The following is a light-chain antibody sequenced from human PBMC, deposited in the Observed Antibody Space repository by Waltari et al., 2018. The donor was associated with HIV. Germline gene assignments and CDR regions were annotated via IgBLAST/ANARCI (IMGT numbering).Light chain of an antibody. CDR2: WAS. J-gene: IGKJ4*01. Sequence: DIVMTQSPDSLAVSLGERATINCKSRQNLFYSSNNKDYLAWYQQKPGQPPKLLIYWASTRESGVPDRFSGSGSGTDFTLIISSLQAEDVATYYCHQYFGPPLTFGGGTKVEIK. CDR3: HQYFGPPLT. CDR1: QNLFYSSNNKDY. V-gene: IGKV4-1*01.